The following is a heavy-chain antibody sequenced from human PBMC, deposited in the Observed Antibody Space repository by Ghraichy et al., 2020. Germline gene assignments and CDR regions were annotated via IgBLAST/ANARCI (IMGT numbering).Heavy chain of an antibody. CDR1: GDSISTYY. D-gene: IGHD4-17*01. CDR2: IGYSGST. J-gene: IGHJ4*02. CDR3: AREADDYGDLIIDN. V-gene: IGHV4-59*01. Sequence: SETLSLTCTVSGDSISTYYWNWIRQPPGKGLEWIGYIGYSGSTKYNPSLKSRVTISVDPSKNQFSLKLSSVTAADTAVYYCAREADDYGDLIIDNWGQGTLVTSSS.